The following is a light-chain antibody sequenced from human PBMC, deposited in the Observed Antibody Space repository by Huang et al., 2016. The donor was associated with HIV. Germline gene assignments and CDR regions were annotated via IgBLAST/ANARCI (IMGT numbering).Light chain of an antibody. V-gene: IGKV1-39*01. CDR3: QQTYDTPPLS. Sequence: DIQMTQSPSSLSVSVGDRVTITCRAGQSVSNYLNWYQHKPGMAPKLLIYAASSLQSGVPSRFSGSGSGTHFTLTISSLQPEDIATYYCQQTYDTPPLSFGGGTKVEL. J-gene: IGKJ4*01. CDR1: QSVSNY. CDR2: AAS.